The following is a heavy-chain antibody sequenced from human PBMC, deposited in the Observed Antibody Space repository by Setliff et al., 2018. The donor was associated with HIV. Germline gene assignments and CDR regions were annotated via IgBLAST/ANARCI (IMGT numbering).Heavy chain of an antibody. D-gene: IGHD2-15*01. J-gene: IGHJ5*02. V-gene: IGHV4-59*01. CDR3: ARGGASSKYLDP. CDR1: GGSISPYY. CDR2: ISDSGTT. Sequence: TLSLTCTVSGGSISPYYWSWIRQPPGKGLEWIAWISDSGTTNYNPSLKSRVTLSVDTSKNQFSLSLTSVTGADTAVYYCARGGASSKYLDPWGQGTLVTVSS.